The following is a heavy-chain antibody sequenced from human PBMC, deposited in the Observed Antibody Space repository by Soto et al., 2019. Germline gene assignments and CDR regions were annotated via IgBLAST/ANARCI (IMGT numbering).Heavy chain of an antibody. J-gene: IGHJ4*02. CDR1: GFTFSSYA. Sequence: PGGSLRLSCAASGFTFSSYAMSWVRQAPGKGLEWVSAISGSGGSTYYADSVKGRFTISRDNSKNTLYLQMNSLRAEDTAVYYCAKDWYSSGRTLRYYFDYWGQGTLVTVSS. CDR2: ISGSGGST. CDR3: AKDWYSSGRTLRYYFDY. V-gene: IGHV3-23*01. D-gene: IGHD6-19*01.